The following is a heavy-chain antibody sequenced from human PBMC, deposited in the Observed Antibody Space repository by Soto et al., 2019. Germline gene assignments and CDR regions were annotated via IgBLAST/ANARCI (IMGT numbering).Heavy chain of an antibody. D-gene: IGHD2-2*01. Sequence: QVQLVQSGAEVKKPGASVKVSCKASGYTFTSYAMHWVRQAPGQRLEWMGWINAGNGNTKYSQKFQGRVTITRDTAASTAYMEMSSLRSEETAVYYCARDWCSSTSCYRGGRDYYGMDVWGQGTTVTVSS. J-gene: IGHJ6*02. V-gene: IGHV1-3*01. CDR3: ARDWCSSTSCYRGGRDYYGMDV. CDR2: INAGNGNT. CDR1: GYTFTSYA.